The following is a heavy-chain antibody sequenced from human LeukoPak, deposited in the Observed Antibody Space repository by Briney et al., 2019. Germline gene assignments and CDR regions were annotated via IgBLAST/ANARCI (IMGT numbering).Heavy chain of an antibody. CDR2: IWYDGSNK. D-gene: IGHD1-14*01. Sequence: PGRSLRLSCAASGFTFSSYGMHWVRQAPGKGLEWVAVIWYDGSNKYYADSVKGRFTISRDNSKNTLYLQMNSLRAEDTAVYYCARYKEDLDAFDIWGQGTIVTVSS. CDR1: GFTFSSYG. J-gene: IGHJ3*02. V-gene: IGHV3-33*01. CDR3: ARYKEDLDAFDI.